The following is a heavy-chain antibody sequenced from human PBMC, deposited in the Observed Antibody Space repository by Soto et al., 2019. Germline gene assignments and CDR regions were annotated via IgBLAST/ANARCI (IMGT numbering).Heavy chain of an antibody. CDR3: ARTRAYRCSGTFDY. V-gene: IGHV2-70*11. D-gene: IGHD6-6*01. CDR2: IDWDDDK. Sequence: SGPTLVNPTQTLTLTCTFSGFSLSTSGMCVSWIRQPPGKALEWLARIDWDDDKYYSTSLKTRLTISKDTSKNQVVLTMTNMDPVDTATYYCARTRAYRCSGTFDYWGQGTLVTVSS. CDR1: GFSLSTSGMC. J-gene: IGHJ4*02.